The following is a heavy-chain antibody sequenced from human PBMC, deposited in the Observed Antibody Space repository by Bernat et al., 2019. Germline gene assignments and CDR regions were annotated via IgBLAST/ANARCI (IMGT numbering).Heavy chain of an antibody. CDR1: GFTFYSYW. CDR2: IKQDGSEK. CDR3: ARESGRYGSLDY. D-gene: IGHD1-26*01. J-gene: IGHJ4*02. V-gene: IGHV3-7*01. Sequence: EVQLVESGGGLVQPGGSLRLSCAASGFTFYSYWMTWVRQAPGKGLEWVANIKQDGSEKYYVDSVKGRFTISRDNAKNSMYLQMNSLTAEDTAVYYCARESGRYGSLDYWGQGTLVTVSS.